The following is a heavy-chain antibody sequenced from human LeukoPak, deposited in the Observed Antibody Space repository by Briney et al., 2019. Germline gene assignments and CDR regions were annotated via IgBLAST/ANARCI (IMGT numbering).Heavy chain of an antibody. CDR3: ARGVSYSNSHFDY. Sequence: SETLSLTCTVSDDSISGSRYYWGWIRLPPGTGLEWIGSVFYSGSTYYNPSLKSRVAISLDTSKSQFSLRLSSVTAADTAVYYCARGVSYSNSHFDYWGQGTRVTVSS. V-gene: IGHV4-39*07. D-gene: IGHD6-6*01. CDR1: DDSISGSRYY. J-gene: IGHJ4*02. CDR2: VFYSGST.